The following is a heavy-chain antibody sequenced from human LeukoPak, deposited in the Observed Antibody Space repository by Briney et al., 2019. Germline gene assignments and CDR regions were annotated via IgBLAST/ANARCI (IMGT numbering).Heavy chain of an antibody. Sequence: QPGGSLRPSCTPSGFTFSNAWMDWVRQAPGKGREWVSYISISGRSIYSAASVKGRFTTSKDNAHNSLYLQMSRLRAEDTAVYYCAGDSTENGDLAFLDSWGQGTLVTVSS. CDR3: AGDSTENGDLAFLDS. CDR1: GFTFSNAW. V-gene: IGHV3-48*04. CDR2: ISISGRSI. J-gene: IGHJ4*02. D-gene: IGHD4-17*01.